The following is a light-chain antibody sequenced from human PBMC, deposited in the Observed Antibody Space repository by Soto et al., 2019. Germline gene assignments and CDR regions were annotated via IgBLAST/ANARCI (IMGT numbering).Light chain of an antibody. CDR2: GAS. CDR3: QQYGSSPRT. Sequence: EIMMTQSPSTLSVSPGEGATLSCRASQSVSRNLAWYQQKPGQAPRLLIYGASTRATGISDRFTGSGSGTDFTLTITTLEPEDFAVYYCQQYGSSPRTFGLGTKVDIK. CDR1: QSVSRN. J-gene: IGKJ1*01. V-gene: IGKV3-20*01.